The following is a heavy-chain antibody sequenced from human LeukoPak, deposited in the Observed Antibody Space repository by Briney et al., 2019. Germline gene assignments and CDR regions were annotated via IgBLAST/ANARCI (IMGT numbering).Heavy chain of an antibody. J-gene: IGHJ4*02. D-gene: IGHD6-13*01. CDR3: ARDLVFEGIAVAGSD. Sequence: GRSLRLSCAASGITFSNYWMSWVRQAPGKGLEWVANIKEDGSVKYYVHSVKGRFTISRDNAKNSLYLQMNSVRAEDTAVYYCARDLVFEGIAVAGSDWGQGTVVTVFS. CDR1: GITFSNYW. V-gene: IGHV3-7*01. CDR2: IKEDGSVK.